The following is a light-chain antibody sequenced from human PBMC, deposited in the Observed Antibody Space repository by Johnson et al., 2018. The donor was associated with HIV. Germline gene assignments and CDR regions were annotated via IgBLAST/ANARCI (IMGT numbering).Light chain of an antibody. CDR2: DNN. CDR3: GTWDSSLRTGF. CDR1: SSNIGNNY. J-gene: IGLJ1*01. Sequence: QSVLTQPPSASAAPGQKVTISCSGSSSNIGNNYVSWYQQVPGTAPKLLIYDNNKRPSGIPDRFSGSKSGTSATLGITGLQTGDEADYCCGTWDSSLRTGFFGTGTKVTVL. V-gene: IGLV1-51*01.